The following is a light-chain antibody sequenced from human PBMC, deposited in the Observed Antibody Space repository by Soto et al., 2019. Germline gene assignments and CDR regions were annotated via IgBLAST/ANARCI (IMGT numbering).Light chain of an antibody. CDR3: QQYDNSPWT. J-gene: IGKJ1*01. CDR2: GAS. V-gene: IGKV3-20*01. CDR1: QSVSSSF. Sequence: EIVLTQSPGTLSLSPGERATLSCRASQSVSSSFLAWYQQKPGQAPRLLIYGASSRATGIPDRFSGSGSGTDFTLTISRLEPEDFAVYYCQQYDNSPWTFGQATKVEIK.